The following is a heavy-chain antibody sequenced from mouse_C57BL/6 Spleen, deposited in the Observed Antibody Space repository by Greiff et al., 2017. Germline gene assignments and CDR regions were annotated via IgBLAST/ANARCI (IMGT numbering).Heavy chain of an antibody. Sequence: QVQLQQSGAELVMPGASVKLSCKASGYTFTSYWMHWVKQRPGQGLEWIGEIDPSDSYTNYNQKFKGKSTLTVDKSSSTAYMQLSSLTSEDSAVYYCARPYKRDYYAMDYWGQGTSVTVSS. D-gene: IGHD1-3*01. J-gene: IGHJ4*01. V-gene: IGHV1-69*01. CDR3: ARPYKRDYYAMDY. CDR1: GYTFTSYW. CDR2: IDPSDSYT.